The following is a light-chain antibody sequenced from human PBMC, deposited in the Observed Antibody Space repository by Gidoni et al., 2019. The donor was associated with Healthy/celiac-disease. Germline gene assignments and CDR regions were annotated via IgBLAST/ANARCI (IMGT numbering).Light chain of an antibody. CDR2: DAP. Sequence: ETVLTQSPATLSLSPGERATLSCRASQSVSSYLAWYQQKPGQAPRLLIYDAPNRATGIPARFSGSGSGTDFTLTISSLEPEDFAIYYWQQRSNWPLTFGPGTKVDIK. V-gene: IGKV3-11*01. CDR3: QQRSNWPLT. CDR1: QSVSSY. J-gene: IGKJ3*01.